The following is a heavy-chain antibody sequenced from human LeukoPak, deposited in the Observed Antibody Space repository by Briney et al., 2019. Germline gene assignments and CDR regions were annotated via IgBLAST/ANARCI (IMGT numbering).Heavy chain of an antibody. CDR2: IYHSGST. D-gene: IGHD4-17*01. J-gene: IGHJ4*02. V-gene: IGHV4-4*02. Sequence: PSGTLSLTCAVSGGSISSRNWWNWVRQPPGKGLEWIGEIYHSGSTNYNPSLKSRVTISVDTSKNQFSLKLSSVTAADTAVYYCAREAVGGYGDYSAKFDNWGQGTLVTVSS. CDR1: GGSISSRNW. CDR3: AREAVGGYGDYSAKFDN.